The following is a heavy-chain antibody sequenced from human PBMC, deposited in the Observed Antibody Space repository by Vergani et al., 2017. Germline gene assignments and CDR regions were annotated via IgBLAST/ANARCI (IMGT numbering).Heavy chain of an antibody. CDR1: GFTVSSNY. CDR2: IYSGGST. CDR3: ARVGGCDYDFWSGYYFNNWFDP. J-gene: IGHJ5*02. V-gene: IGHV3-53*01. Sequence: EVQLVESGGGLIQPGGSLRLSCAASGFTVSSNYMSWVRQAPGKGLEWVSVIYSGGSTYYADSVKGRFTISRDNAKNTLYLQMNSLRAEDTAVYYCARVGGCDYDFWSGYYFNNWFDPWGQGTLVTVSS. D-gene: IGHD3-3*01.